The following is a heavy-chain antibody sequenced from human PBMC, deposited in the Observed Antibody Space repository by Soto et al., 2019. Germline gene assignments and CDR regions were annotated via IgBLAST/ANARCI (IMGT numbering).Heavy chain of an antibody. J-gene: IGHJ4*02. D-gene: IGHD3-10*01. CDR3: ANLTLVIVLCFDY. V-gene: IGHV3-23*01. Sequence: EVHLLDSGGGLVQPGGSLRLSCAASGFTFSNYVMSWVRQAPGKGLEWVSSISGSGDNTYYADSVKGRFTISRDNSNNSLILQMSTLRAEDTAVYYCANLTLVIVLCFDYWGQGTLVTVSS. CDR1: GFTFSNYV. CDR2: ISGSGDNT.